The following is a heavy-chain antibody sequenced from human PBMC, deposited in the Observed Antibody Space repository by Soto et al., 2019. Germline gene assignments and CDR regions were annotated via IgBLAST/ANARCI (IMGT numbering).Heavy chain of an antibody. V-gene: IGHV1-46*01. J-gene: IGHJ4*02. CDR3: ARGGHVVVVTAALDY. CDR2: VNPSGGHT. D-gene: IGHD2-21*02. CDR1: GDNFTDYY. Sequence: QVQRMQSGAEVKKPGASVKVSCKASGDNFTDYYIHWVRQAPGQGLEWMGTVNPSGGHTTYAQHFLGRVTMTRDTSTSTLYMELTSLTSDDTAVYYCARGGHVVVVTAALDYWGQGTLVTVSS.